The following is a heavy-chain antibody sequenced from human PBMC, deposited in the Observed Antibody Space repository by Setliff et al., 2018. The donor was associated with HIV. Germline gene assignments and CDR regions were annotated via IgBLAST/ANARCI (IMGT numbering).Heavy chain of an antibody. Sequence: GESLKISCKGFGYSFTSYLIAWVRQTPGKGLEWMGNIHPRDSDTSYSPSFQGQVTLSVDKSISTAYLQWSSLKASDTAMYYCVRHVSSSAVFDPWGQGTLVTVSS. V-gene: IGHV5-51*01. CDR2: IHPRDSDT. J-gene: IGHJ5*02. CDR3: VRHVSSSAVFDP. CDR1: GYSFTSYL. D-gene: IGHD3-10*01.